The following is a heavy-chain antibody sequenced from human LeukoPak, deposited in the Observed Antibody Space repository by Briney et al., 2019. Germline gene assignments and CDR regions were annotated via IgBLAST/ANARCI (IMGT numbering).Heavy chain of an antibody. D-gene: IGHD5-24*01. V-gene: IGHV3-7*03. J-gene: IGHJ4*02. Sequence: RSGGSLRLSCVASGFTFSSYWMSWVRLAPGKGLEWVANIKEDGTETYYVDSVKGRFTISRDNAKNSLYLQMNSLRVEDTAVYYCAKVGRSLQTYWGQGTLVTVSS. CDR1: GFTFSSYW. CDR3: AKVGRSLQTY. CDR2: IKEDGTET.